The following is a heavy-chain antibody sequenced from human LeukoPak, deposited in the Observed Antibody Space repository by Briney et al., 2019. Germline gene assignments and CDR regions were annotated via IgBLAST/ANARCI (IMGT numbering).Heavy chain of an antibody. J-gene: IGHJ6*03. CDR2: LNSDGSST. Sequence: GGSLRLSCAASGFSFSSYWMHWVRQAPGKGLVWVSRLNSDGSSTSYADSVKGRFTISRDNAKNTLYLQMNSLRAEDTAVYYCARGQAQQWLVSPWNYYYMDVWGKGTTVTISS. CDR3: ARGQAQQWLVSPWNYYYMDV. V-gene: IGHV3-74*01. CDR1: GFSFSSYW. D-gene: IGHD6-19*01.